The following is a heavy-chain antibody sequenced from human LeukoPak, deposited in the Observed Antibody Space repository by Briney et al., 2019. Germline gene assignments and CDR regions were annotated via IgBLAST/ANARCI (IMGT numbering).Heavy chain of an antibody. CDR3: AREAGGSVAVAGTVWDY. CDR2: INHSGST. J-gene: IGHJ4*02. Sequence: SETLSLTCAVYGGSFSGYYWSWIRQPPGKGLEWIGEINHSGSTNYNPSLKSRVTISVDTSKNQFSLKLSFVTAADTAVYYCAREAGGSVAVAGTVWDYWGQGTLVTVSS. D-gene: IGHD6-19*01. CDR1: GGSFSGYY. V-gene: IGHV4-34*01.